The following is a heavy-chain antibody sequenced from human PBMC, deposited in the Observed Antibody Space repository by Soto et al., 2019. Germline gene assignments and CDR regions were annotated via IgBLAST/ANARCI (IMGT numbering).Heavy chain of an antibody. V-gene: IGHV1-69*01. CDR3: ARTMIVVVRSYYYYGMDV. D-gene: IGHD3-22*01. Sequence: QVQLVQSGAEVKKPGSSVKVSCKASGGTFSSYAISWVRQAPGQGLEWMGGIIPICGTANYAQKFQGRVTITADESTSTAYMELSSLRSEDTAVYYCARTMIVVVRSYYYYGMDVWGQGTTVTVSS. J-gene: IGHJ6*02. CDR2: IIPICGTA. CDR1: GGTFSSYA.